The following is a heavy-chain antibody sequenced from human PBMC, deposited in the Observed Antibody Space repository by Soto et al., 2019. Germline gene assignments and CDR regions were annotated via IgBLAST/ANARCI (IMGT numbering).Heavy chain of an antibody. V-gene: IGHV3-23*01. CDR1: GFTFSSSC. J-gene: IGHJ4*01. D-gene: IGHD3-9*01. CDR3: AKVAQNRTKSVTGYSDY. CDR2: ISDGGRDT. Sequence: GGSLRLSCAASGFTFSSSCMSWVRQAPGKGLEWVSSISDGGRDTYYADSVEGRFSISRDNSKNTLFLQMNSLSAGDTAVYFCAKVAQNRTKSVTGYSDYWGHGTLVTVSS.